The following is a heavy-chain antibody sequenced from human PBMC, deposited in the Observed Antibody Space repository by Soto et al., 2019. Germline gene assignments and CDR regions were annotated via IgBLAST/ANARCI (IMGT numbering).Heavy chain of an antibody. CDR3: ASDPFLFDY. CDR2: IYYSGST. Sequence: SETLSLTCTVSGGSISGYYWSWIRQPPGKGLEWIGYIYYSGSTSYNPSLKSRLTISVDTSKNQFSLRLTSVTAADTAVYYCASDPFLFDYWGQGTLVTVSS. CDR1: GGSISGYY. J-gene: IGHJ4*02. V-gene: IGHV4-59*01.